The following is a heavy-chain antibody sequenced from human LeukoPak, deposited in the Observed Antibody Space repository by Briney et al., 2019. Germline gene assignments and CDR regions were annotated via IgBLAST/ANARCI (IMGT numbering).Heavy chain of an antibody. CDR1: GGSISSGGYS. V-gene: IGHV4-30-2*01. J-gene: IGHJ3*02. D-gene: IGHD1-14*01. CDR2: IYHSGST. CDR3: ARVAISRNDAFDI. Sequence: SQTLSLTCAVSGGSISSGGYSWSWIRQLPGKGLEWIGYIYHSGSTYYNPSLKSRVTISVDRSKNQFSLKLSSVTAADTAVYYCARVAISRNDAFDIWGQGTMVTVSS.